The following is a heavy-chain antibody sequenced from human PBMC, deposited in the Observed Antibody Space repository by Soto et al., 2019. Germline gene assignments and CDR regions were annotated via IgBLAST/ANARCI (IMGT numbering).Heavy chain of an antibody. CDR3: ARHTGLVNYYMDV. Sequence: EVQLVQSGAEVKKSGESLKISCKGSGYSFTTYWIGWVRQMPGKGLEWMGIIYPGDSDTRYSPSFQGQVTISADKSINTAYLQWSSLKASDTAMYYCARHTGLVNYYMDVWGKGTTVAVSS. CDR1: GYSFTTYW. V-gene: IGHV5-51*01. CDR2: IYPGDSDT. D-gene: IGHD2-2*01. J-gene: IGHJ6*03.